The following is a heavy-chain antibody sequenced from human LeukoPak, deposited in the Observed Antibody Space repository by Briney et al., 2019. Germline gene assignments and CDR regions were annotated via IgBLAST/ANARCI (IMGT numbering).Heavy chain of an antibody. D-gene: IGHD3-10*01. J-gene: IGHJ4*02. CDR1: GFTFSIYA. Sequence: GGSLRLSCAASGFTFSIYAMIWVRQAPGKGLEWVSYISSSSSTIYYADSVKGRFTISRDNAKNSLYLQMNSLRAEDTAVYYCARDRYYYGSGSYYENDYWGQGTLVTVSS. CDR2: ISSSSSTI. V-gene: IGHV3-48*04. CDR3: ARDRYYYGSGSYYENDY.